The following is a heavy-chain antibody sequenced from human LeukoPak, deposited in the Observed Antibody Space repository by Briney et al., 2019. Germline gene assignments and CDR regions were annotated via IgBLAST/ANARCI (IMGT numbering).Heavy chain of an antibody. V-gene: IGHV3-30*18. Sequence: PGGSLRLSCAASGFTFSSYGMHWVRQAPGKGLEWVAVISYDGSNKFYADSVKGRFTISRDNPKNTLYLQMNTLRAEDTAVYYCANKLDAVVTTLYWGQGTLVTVSS. D-gene: IGHD1-1*01. J-gene: IGHJ4*02. CDR3: ANKLDAVVTTLY. CDR2: ISYDGSNK. CDR1: GFTFSSYG.